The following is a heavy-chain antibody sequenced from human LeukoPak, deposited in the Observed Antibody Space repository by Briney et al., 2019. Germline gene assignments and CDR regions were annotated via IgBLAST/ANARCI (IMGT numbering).Heavy chain of an antibody. Sequence: GGSLRLSCAISGLTFHDYAMTWVRQAPGKGLEWVSTIVGDSSKTYYADSVKGRFTISRDNSNYMLFLHMNNLRAEDTAIYYCAKQPHNYYYLDVWGKGTTVTVSS. CDR2: IVGDSSKT. CDR1: GLTFHDYA. CDR3: AKQPHNYYYLDV. V-gene: IGHV3-23*01. J-gene: IGHJ6*03.